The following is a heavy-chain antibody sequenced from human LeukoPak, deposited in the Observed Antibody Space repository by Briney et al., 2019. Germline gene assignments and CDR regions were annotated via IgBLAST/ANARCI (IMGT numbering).Heavy chain of an antibody. CDR3: VFRGSYRFDY. CDR2: INPNSGGT. J-gene: IGHJ4*02. D-gene: IGHD3-16*02. CDR1: GYTFTGYY. V-gene: IGHV1-2*06. Sequence: ASVKVSCKASGYTFTGYYMHWVRQAPVQGLEWMGRINPNSGGTNYAQKFQGRVTMTRDTSISTAYMELSRLRSDDTAVYYCVFRGSYRFDYWGQGTLVTVSS.